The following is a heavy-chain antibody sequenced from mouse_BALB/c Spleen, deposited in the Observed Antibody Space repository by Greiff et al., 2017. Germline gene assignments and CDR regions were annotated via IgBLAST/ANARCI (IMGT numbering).Heavy chain of an antibody. CDR3: ARDYYGSRDWYFDV. Sequence: EVQRVESGPELVKPGASMKISCKASGYSFTGYTMNWVKQSHGKNLEWIGLINPYNGGTSYNQKFKGKATLTVDKSSSTAYMELLSLTSEDSAVYYCARDYYGSRDWYFDVWGAGTTVTVSS. D-gene: IGHD1-1*01. CDR2: INPYNGGT. V-gene: IGHV1-18*01. CDR1: GYSFTGYT. J-gene: IGHJ1*01.